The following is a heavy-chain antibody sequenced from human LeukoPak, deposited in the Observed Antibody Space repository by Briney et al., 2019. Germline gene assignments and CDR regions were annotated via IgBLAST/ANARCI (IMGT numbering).Heavy chain of an antibody. CDR2: IYPGDSDT. CDR3: ARRFLGWLTHDAFFI. V-gene: IGHV5-51*01. J-gene: IGHJ3*02. D-gene: IGHD3-3*01. CDR1: GYSSTSNW. Sequence: GAYLKTPSRGFGYSSTSNWIDWWRQIPGKGLKGMGLIYPGDSDTRYTPTFQRQVTNSADKSISTPYLAGSSLMASDTRMYHCARRFLGWLTHDAFFIWGQGTMVTVSP.